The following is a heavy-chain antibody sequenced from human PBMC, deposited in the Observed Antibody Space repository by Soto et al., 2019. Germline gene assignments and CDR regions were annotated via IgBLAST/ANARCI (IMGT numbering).Heavy chain of an antibody. D-gene: IGHD6-19*01. J-gene: IGHJ4*02. V-gene: IGHV4-59*01. CDR2: IYYTGSP. Sequence: PSGTLSLTCTFSGGSMSGSYWTWIRQCPGKGLEWIAYIYYTGSPEYNPSLNSRVTLSVDTSKNQFSLKLSAVTAADTAVYYCTRGGWYLDHWGQGTLVTVSS. CDR3: TRGGWYLDH. CDR1: GGSMSGSY.